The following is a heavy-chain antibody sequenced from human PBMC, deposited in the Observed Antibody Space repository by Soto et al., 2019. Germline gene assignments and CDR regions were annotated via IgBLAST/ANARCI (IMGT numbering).Heavy chain of an antibody. V-gene: IGHV1-69*13. J-gene: IGHJ5*01. D-gene: IGHD3-22*01. Sequence: SVKVSCKASGVSLSSYVINWVRQAPGQGLEWMGGIIPLFGTANHAQRLQGRVLITADVSTSTVYMETSSLRFEDTAIYYCIYHYDSSGFFYIDSWGQGTLVTVSS. CDR1: GVSLSSYV. CDR3: IYHYDSSGFFYIDS. CDR2: IIPLFGTA.